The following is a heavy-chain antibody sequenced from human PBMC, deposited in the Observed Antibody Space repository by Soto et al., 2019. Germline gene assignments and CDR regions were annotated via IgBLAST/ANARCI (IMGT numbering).Heavy chain of an antibody. CDR3: ARIQDGDYDSWFDP. Sequence: QVTLKESGPVPVKPTETLTLTCTVSGFSLSNARMGVSWIRQPPGKALEWLAHIFSNDEKSYSTSLKSRLTISKDTSKSQVVLTMTNMDPVDTATYYCARIQDGDYDSWFDPWGQGTLVTVSS. D-gene: IGHD4-17*01. V-gene: IGHV2-26*01. J-gene: IGHJ5*02. CDR2: IFSNDEK. CDR1: GFSLSNARMG.